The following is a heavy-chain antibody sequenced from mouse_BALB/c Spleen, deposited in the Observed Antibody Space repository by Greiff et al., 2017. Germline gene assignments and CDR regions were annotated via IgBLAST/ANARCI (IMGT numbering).Heavy chain of an antibody. CDR2: IWAGGST. Sequence: QVQLKESGPGLVAPSQSLSITCTVSGFSLTSYGVHWVRQPPGKGLEWLGVIWAGGSTNYNSALMSRLSISKDNSKSQVFLKMNSLQTDDTAMYYCARGGYGNYGSYFDYWGQGTTLTVSS. CDR3: ARGGYGNYGSYFDY. D-gene: IGHD2-1*01. CDR1: GFSLTSYG. J-gene: IGHJ2*01. V-gene: IGHV2-9*02.